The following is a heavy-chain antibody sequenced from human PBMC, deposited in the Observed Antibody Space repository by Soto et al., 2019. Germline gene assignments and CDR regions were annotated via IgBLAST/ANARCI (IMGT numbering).Heavy chain of an antibody. Sequence: SETLSLTCTVSGGSISSSSYYWGWIRQPPGKGLEWIGSIYYSGSTYYNPSLKSRVTISVDTSKNQFSLKLSSVTAADTAVYYCARSWTYYYDSSGYSRTFDYWGQGTLVTVSS. V-gene: IGHV4-39*01. J-gene: IGHJ4*02. D-gene: IGHD3-22*01. CDR3: ARSWTYYYDSSGYSRTFDY. CDR1: GGSISSSSYY. CDR2: IYYSGST.